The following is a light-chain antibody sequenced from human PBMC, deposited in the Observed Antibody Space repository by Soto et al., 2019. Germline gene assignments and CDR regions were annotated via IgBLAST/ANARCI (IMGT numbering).Light chain of an antibody. Sequence: DIQMTQSPSTLSASVGDGVTITCRASQSIGTWLAWYQQKPGKAPKVLIYDVSTLKSGVPSRFSGSASATELTLSISSLQPDDFATYYCQQYKSYWTFGQGTKVDIK. CDR3: QQYKSYWT. J-gene: IGKJ1*01. V-gene: IGKV1-5*01. CDR2: DVS. CDR1: QSIGTW.